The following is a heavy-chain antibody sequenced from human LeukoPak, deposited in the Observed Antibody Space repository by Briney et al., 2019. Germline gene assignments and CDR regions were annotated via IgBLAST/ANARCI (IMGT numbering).Heavy chain of an antibody. CDR3: ARARGYGSGSYYNFDGIKP. CDR2: ISSSSSYI. D-gene: IGHD3-10*01. CDR1: GFTFSSYG. V-gene: IGHV3-21*01. J-gene: IGHJ5*02. Sequence: PGGSLRLSCAASGFTFSSYGMNWVRQAPEKGLEWVSSISSSSSYIDYADSVKGRFTISRDNAKNSLYLQMNSLRAEDTAVYYCARARGYGSGSYYNFDGIKPWGQGTLVTVSS.